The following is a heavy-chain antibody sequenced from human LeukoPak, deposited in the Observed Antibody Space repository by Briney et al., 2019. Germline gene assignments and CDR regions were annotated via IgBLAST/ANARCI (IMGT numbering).Heavy chain of an antibody. V-gene: IGHV3-7*01. Sequence: SGGSLRLSCAASGFTFSSYWMSWVRQAPGKGLEWVANIKQDGSEKYYVDSVKGRFTISRDNAKNSLYLQMNSLRAEDTAVYYCARDFWWLESDAFDIWGQGTMVTVSS. D-gene: IGHD3-3*01. CDR3: ARDFWWLESDAFDI. CDR2: IKQDGSEK. CDR1: GFTFSSYW. J-gene: IGHJ3*02.